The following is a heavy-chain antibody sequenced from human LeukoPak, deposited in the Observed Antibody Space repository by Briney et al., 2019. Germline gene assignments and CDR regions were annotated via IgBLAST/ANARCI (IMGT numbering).Heavy chain of an antibody. D-gene: IGHD5-12*01. CDR1: GFTFSSYG. V-gene: IGHV3-30*18. Sequence: PGGSLRLSCAASGFTFSSYGMHWVRQAPGKGLEWVAVISYDGSNKYYADSGKGRFTISRDNSKNTLYLQMNSLRAEDTAVYYCAKDLRRGYRSGGFDYWGQGTLVTVSS. J-gene: IGHJ4*02. CDR3: AKDLRRGYRSGGFDY. CDR2: ISYDGSNK.